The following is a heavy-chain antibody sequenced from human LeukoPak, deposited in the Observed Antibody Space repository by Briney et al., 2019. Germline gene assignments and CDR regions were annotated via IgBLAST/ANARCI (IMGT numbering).Heavy chain of an antibody. D-gene: IGHD6-6*01. CDR2: INHSGST. J-gene: IGHJ6*03. V-gene: IGHV4-34*01. CDR1: GGCFSGYY. CDR3: ASSIAARRGYYMDV. Sequence: SETLSFTCAVYGGCFSGYYWSWIRQPPGKGLERIGEINHSGSTNYNPSLKSRVTISVDTSKNQFSLKLSSVTAADTAVYYCASSIAARRGYYMDVWGKGTTVTVSS.